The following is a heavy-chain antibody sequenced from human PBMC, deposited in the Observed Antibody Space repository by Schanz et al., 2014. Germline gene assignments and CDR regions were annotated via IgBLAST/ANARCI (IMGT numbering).Heavy chain of an antibody. CDR2: IHYSGNN. CDR3: ARIRGPYYFAMDV. Sequence: QVQLQESGPRLVKPSQTLSLTCTVSGGSISSGAYSWSWIRQPPGKRPEWIGYIHYSGNNNYNPSLKSRVTISLDTSKSQFSLKLTSVTAADTAVYYCARIRGPYYFAMDVWGQGTTVTVSS. J-gene: IGHJ6*02. V-gene: IGHV4-61*08. CDR1: GGSISSGAYS. D-gene: IGHD3-10*01.